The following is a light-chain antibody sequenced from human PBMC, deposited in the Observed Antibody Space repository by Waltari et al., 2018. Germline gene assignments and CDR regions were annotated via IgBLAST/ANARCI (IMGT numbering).Light chain of an antibody. J-gene: IGKJ1*01. CDR3: QQTYNSPPWT. V-gene: IGKV1-39*01. Sequence: DIQMTQSPSSLSASVGDRVTINCRARQSISTYLNWYQQKPGKAPKLLIFAASSLQSGVPSRFSGSGSGSDFTLTIRSLQPEDFATYYCQQTYNSPPWTFGKGTKVEIK. CDR2: AAS. CDR1: QSISTY.